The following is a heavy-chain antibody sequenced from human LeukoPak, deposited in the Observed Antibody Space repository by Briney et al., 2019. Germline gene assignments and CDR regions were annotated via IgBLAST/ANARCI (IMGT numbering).Heavy chain of an antibody. CDR1: GGSFSGYY. Sequence: SETLSLTCAVYGGSFSGYYWSWIRQPPGKGLEWIGEINHSGSTNYNPSLKSRVTISVDTSKNQFSLKPSSVTAADTAVYYCARGIRGYGDYWGQGTLVTVSS. J-gene: IGHJ4*02. D-gene: IGHD5-12*01. V-gene: IGHV4-34*01. CDR2: INHSGST. CDR3: ARGIRGYGDY.